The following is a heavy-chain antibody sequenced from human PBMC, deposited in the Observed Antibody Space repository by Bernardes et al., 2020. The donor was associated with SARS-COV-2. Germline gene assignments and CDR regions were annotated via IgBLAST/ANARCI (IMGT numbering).Heavy chain of an antibody. V-gene: IGHV3-21*01. J-gene: IGHJ4*02. CDR1: GFTFSSYI. CDR3: ARADKWELPFDY. CDR2: IIIVTKYI. D-gene: IGHD1-26*01. Sequence: GGSLRLSCAASGFTFSSYIMNWVRQAPGKGLSWFSSIIIVTKYISSEDPVGGRFTISRDNAKTSLYLQMSSLRAEDTAVYYCARADKWELPFDYWGQGALVTVSS.